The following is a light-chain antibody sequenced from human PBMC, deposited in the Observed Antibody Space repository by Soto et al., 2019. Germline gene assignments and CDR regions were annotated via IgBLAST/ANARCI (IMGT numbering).Light chain of an antibody. V-gene: IGLV2-8*01. J-gene: IGLJ2*01. Sequence: QSVLTQPPSVSGSPGQSVTISCTGTSSDVGDYNYVSWYQHQPDKAPKLMIYEVTKRPSGVPDRFSGSKSGNTASLTVSGLQAEDEADYYCSSYAGSNNFRVFGGGTKVTVL. CDR2: EVT. CDR3: SSYAGSNNFRV. CDR1: SSDVGDYNY.